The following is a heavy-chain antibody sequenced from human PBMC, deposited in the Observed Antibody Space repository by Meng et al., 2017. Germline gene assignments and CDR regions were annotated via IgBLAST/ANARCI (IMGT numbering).Heavy chain of an antibody. CDR2: ISYDGSNK. CDR3: AHFDY. Sequence: GQLGESGGGVVQPGGSLRLSCAASGFTFSSYAMHWVRQAPGKGLEWVAVISYDGSNKYYADSVKGRFTISRDNSKNTLYLQMNSLRAEDTAVYYCAHFDYWGQGTLVTVSS. J-gene: IGHJ4*02. CDR1: GFTFSSYA. V-gene: IGHV3-30*01.